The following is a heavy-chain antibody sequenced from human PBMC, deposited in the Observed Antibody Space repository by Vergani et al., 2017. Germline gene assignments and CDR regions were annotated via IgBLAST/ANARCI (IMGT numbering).Heavy chain of an antibody. CDR3: ARGGYYYGSWSYYYYGMDV. Sequence: QVQLQQWGAGLLKASETLSPNFAVYGRYFSGYYWSWIRQPSGQGLGWIGEINHSGSNNYNPSLKSRVTISVDTSKNQFSLKLSSVTAADTAVYYCARGGYYYGSWSYYYYGMDVWGQGTTVTVSS. D-gene: IGHD3-10*01. CDR1: GRYFSGYY. V-gene: IGHV4-34*01. J-gene: IGHJ6*02. CDR2: INHSGSN.